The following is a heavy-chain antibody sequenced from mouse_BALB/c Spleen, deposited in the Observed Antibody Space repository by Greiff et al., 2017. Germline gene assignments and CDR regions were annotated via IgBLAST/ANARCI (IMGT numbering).Heavy chain of an antibody. CDR2: ISSGGSYT. CDR3: ARDEDYYYAMDY. Sequence: EVKLVESGGGLVQPGGSLKLSCAASGFTFSSYAMSWVRQSPEKRLEWVAEISSGGSYTYYPDTVTGRFTISRDNAKNTLYLEMSSLRSEDTAMYYCARDEDYYYAMDYWGQGTSVTVSS. V-gene: IGHV5-9-4*01. CDR1: GFTFSSYA. D-gene: IGHD2-4*01. J-gene: IGHJ4*01.